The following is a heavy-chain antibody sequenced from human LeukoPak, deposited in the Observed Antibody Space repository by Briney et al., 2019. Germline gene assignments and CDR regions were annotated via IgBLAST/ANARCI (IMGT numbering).Heavy chain of an antibody. CDR1: GFTFSSYS. V-gene: IGHV3-48*01. D-gene: IGHD3-3*01. CDR2: ISSSSSTI. J-gene: IGHJ4*02. CDR3: ARDRTIFGVVIMDDY. Sequence: GGSLRLSCAASGFTFSSYSMNWVRQAPGKGLEWVSYISSSSSTIYYADSVKGRFTISKDNAKNSLYLQMSSLRAEDTAVYYCARDRTIFGVVIMDDYWGQGTLVTVSS.